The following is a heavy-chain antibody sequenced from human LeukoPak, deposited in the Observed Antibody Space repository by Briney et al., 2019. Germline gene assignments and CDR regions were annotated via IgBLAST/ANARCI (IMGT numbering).Heavy chain of an antibody. CDR1: GYTFTGYY. D-gene: IGHD2-2*02. CDR2: INPNSGGT. CDR3: ASYCSSTSCYSNDAFDI. Sequence: ASVKVSCKASGYTFTGYYMHWVRQAPGQGLEWMGWINPNSGGTNYAQKFQGRVTMTRETSISTAYMELSRLRSDDTAVYYCASYCSSTSCYSNDAFDIWGQGTMVTVSS. V-gene: IGHV1-2*02. J-gene: IGHJ3*02.